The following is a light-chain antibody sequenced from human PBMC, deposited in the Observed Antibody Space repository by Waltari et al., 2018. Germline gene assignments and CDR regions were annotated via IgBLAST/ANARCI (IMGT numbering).Light chain of an antibody. CDR2: EVN. CDR1: SNDFGGYNL. CDR3: CSYAHSITLL. J-gene: IGLJ2*01. Sequence: QSALTQPASVSGSTGPSITISCPGTSNDFGGYNLVSWYQHPPGEAPKLIIFEVNMRPSGVSNRFSGSKSGNTASLTISGLQAEDEADYYCCSYAHSITLLFGGGTKLTVL. V-gene: IGLV2-23*02.